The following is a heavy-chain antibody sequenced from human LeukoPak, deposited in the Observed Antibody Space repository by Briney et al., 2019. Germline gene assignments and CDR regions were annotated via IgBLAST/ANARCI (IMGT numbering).Heavy chain of an antibody. CDR1: GFTFDDYA. D-gene: IGHD6-6*01. Sequence: GGSLRLSCAASGFTFDDYAMHWVRQAPGKGLEWVSSISSSSSYIYYADSVKGRFTISRDNAKNSLYLQMNSLRAEDTAVYYCATDSSSSEYWGQGTLVTVSS. CDR2: ISSSSSYI. J-gene: IGHJ4*02. V-gene: IGHV3-21*01. CDR3: ATDSSSSEY.